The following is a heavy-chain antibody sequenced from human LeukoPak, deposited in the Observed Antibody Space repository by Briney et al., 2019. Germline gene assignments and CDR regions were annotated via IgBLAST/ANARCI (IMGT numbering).Heavy chain of an antibody. D-gene: IGHD6-6*01. V-gene: IGHV4-31*03. Sequence: SETLSLTCTVSGGSISSGGYYWSWIRQHPGKGLEWIGYIYYSGSTYYNPSIKSRVTISVDTSKNQFSLKLSSVTAADTAVYYCARAPTSIAARRTPRDAFDIWGQGTMVTVSS. CDR3: ARAPTSIAARRTPRDAFDI. J-gene: IGHJ3*02. CDR2: IYYSGST. CDR1: GGSISSGGYY.